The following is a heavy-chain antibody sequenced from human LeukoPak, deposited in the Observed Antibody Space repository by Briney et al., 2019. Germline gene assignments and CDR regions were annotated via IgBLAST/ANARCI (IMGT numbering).Heavy chain of an antibody. CDR3: AREDYGTFDY. J-gene: IGHJ4*02. Sequence: GRSLRLSCAASGFTFSSYAMHWVRQAPGEGLEWVAVISYDGSNKYYADSVKGRFTISRDNSKNTLYLQMNSLRAEDTAVYYCAREDYGTFDYWGQGTLVTVSS. CDR2: ISYDGSNK. V-gene: IGHV3-30*01. CDR1: GFTFSSYA. D-gene: IGHD4-17*01.